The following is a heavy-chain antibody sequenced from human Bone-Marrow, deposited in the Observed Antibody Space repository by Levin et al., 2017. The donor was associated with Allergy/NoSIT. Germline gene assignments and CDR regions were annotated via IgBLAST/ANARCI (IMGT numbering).Heavy chain of an antibody. CDR3: ARIYYYDSSGYYYYFDS. CDR1: GDSINSRSFY. CDR2: INYSGTT. D-gene: IGHD3-22*01. V-gene: IGHV4-39*02. Sequence: PSETLSLTCTVSGDSINSRSFYWAWIRQPPGKGLEWMGSINYSGTTYYNSSLRSRLTISADTSKNHFSLKLSSVTAADTAMYYCARIYYYDSSGYYYYFDSWGQGTLVTVSS. J-gene: IGHJ4*02.